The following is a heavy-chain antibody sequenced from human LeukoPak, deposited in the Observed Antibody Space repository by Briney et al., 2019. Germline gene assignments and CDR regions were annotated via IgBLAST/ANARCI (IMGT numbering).Heavy chain of an antibody. Sequence: PGGSLRLSCAASGFTFSTYAMSWVRQAPGKGLEWVSTISGGGGSTYYADSAKGRFTISRDNSKNTLYLQMNSLRAEDTAIYYCAKQYYYDSSGSYRAGDAFDIWGQGTMVTVSS. V-gene: IGHV3-23*01. CDR3: AKQYYYDSSGSYRAGDAFDI. J-gene: IGHJ3*02. CDR2: ISGGGGST. D-gene: IGHD3-22*01. CDR1: GFTFSTYA.